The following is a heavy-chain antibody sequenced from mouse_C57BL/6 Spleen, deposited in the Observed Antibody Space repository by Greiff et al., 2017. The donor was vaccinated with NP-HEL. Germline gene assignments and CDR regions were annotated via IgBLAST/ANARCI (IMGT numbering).Heavy chain of an antibody. Sequence: EVKLMESGPGLVKPSQSLSLTCSVTGYSITSGYYWNWIRQFPGNKLEWMGYISYDGSNNYNPSLKNRISITRDTSKNQFFLKLNSVTTEDTATYYCAREGDYVLYIDYWGQGTTLTVSS. CDR1: GYSITSGYY. V-gene: IGHV3-6*01. CDR2: ISYDGSN. CDR3: AREGDYVLYIDY. J-gene: IGHJ2*01. D-gene: IGHD2-4*01.